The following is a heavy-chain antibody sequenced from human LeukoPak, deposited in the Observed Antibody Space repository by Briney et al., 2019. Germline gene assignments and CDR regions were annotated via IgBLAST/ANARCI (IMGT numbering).Heavy chain of an antibody. CDR2: ISHSDSTQ. J-gene: IGHJ6*02. Sequence: GGSLRLSGAASRFSFSDYHMSWIRQAPGKGLEWISYISHSDSTQYYADSVKGRFTISRDNAKNSLYLQMNSLRAEDTAVYYCAKARVWLPRSVCGMDVWGQGTTVTVSS. CDR3: AKARVWLPRSVCGMDV. D-gene: IGHD3-16*01. V-gene: IGHV3-11*01. CDR1: RFSFSDYH.